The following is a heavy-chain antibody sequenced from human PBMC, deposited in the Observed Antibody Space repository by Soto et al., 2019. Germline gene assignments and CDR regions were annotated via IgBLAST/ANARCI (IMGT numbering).Heavy chain of an antibody. J-gene: IGHJ4*02. V-gene: IGHV4-31*03. Sequence: QVQLQESGPGLVKPSQTLSLTCTVSGGSISSGGYYWSWIRQHPGKGLEWIGYIYYSGSTYYNPSLKSRVNISVDTSKNQFSLKLSSVTAADTAVYYCARTTSGYSYGYKLNLFDYWGQGTLVTVSS. CDR1: GGSISSGGYY. D-gene: IGHD5-18*01. CDR3: ARTTSGYSYGYKLNLFDY. CDR2: IYYSGST.